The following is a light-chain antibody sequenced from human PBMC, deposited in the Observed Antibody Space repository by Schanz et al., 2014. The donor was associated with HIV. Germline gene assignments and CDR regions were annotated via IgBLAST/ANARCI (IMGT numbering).Light chain of an antibody. V-gene: IGKV3-20*01. Sequence: EIVLTQSPATLSLSPGERATLSCRASQSVSSYLAWYQQKPGQAPRLLISGASTRATGIPARFSGSGSGTDFTLTISRVEPEDYAVYYCQQYGSPPWTFGQGTKVEV. CDR1: QSVSSY. CDR3: QQYGSPPWT. CDR2: GAS. J-gene: IGKJ1*01.